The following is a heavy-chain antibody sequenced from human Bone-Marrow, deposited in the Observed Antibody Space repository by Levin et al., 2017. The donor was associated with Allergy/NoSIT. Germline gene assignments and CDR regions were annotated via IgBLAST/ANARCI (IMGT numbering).Heavy chain of an antibody. CDR1: GGSFSGYY. CDR2: INHSGST. V-gene: IGHV4-34*01. D-gene: IGHD2-2*01. J-gene: IGHJ6*03. CDR3: ARGSTSCYADYYYYMDV. Sequence: SETLSLTCAVYGGSFSGYYWSWIRQPPGKGLEWIGEINHSGSTNYNPSLKSRVTISVDTSKNQFSLKLSSVTAADTAVYYCARGSTSCYADYYYYMDVWGKGTTVTVSS.